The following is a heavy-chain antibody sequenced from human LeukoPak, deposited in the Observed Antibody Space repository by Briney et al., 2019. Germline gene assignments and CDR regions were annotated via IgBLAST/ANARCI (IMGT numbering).Heavy chain of an antibody. J-gene: IGHJ6*03. CDR3: ARLIVDRYRTYIVVVVWAYMDV. Sequence: GASMKVSCKASGYTFTSYGISWVRQAPGQGLEWMGWISAYNGNTNYAQKLQGRVTMTTDTSTSTAYMELRSLRSDDTAVYYCARLIVDRYRTYIVVVVWAYMDVWGKGTTVTVSS. V-gene: IGHV1-18*01. CDR2: ISAYNGNT. D-gene: IGHD2-15*01. CDR1: GYTFTSYG.